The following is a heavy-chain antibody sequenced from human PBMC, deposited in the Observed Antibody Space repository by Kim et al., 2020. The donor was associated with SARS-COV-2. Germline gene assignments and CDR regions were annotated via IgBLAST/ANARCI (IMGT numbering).Heavy chain of an antibody. Sequence: GGSLRLSCAASGFTVSSNYMSWVRQAPGKGLEWVSVIYSGGSTYYADSVKGRFTISRHNSKNTLYLQMNSLRAEDTAVYYCARDVQYGGNPGVNYYGMDVWGQGTTVTVSS. D-gene: IGHD2-15*01. J-gene: IGHJ6*02. CDR3: ARDVQYGGNPGVNYYGMDV. CDR1: GFTVSSNY. CDR2: IYSGGST. V-gene: IGHV3-53*04.